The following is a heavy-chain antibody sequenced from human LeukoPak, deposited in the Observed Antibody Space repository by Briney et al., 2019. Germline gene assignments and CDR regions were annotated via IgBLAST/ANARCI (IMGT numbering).Heavy chain of an antibody. CDR3: AREDASITIFGVVIIGHTH. CDR2: IYYSGST. CDR1: GGSISSSSYY. D-gene: IGHD3-3*01. V-gene: IGHV4-39*07. Sequence: MPSETLSLTCTVSGGSISSSSYYWGWIRQPPGKGLEWIGSIYYSGSTYYNPSLKSRVTISVDTSKNQFSLKLSSVTAADTAVYYCAREDASITIFGVVIIGHTHWGQGTLVTVSS. J-gene: IGHJ4*02.